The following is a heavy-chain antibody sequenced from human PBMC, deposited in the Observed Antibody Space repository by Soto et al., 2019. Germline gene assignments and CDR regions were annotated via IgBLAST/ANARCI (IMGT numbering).Heavy chain of an antibody. CDR2: ISWNSGSI. J-gene: IGHJ4*02. D-gene: IGHD4-17*01. CDR3: AKANYGDLRREIDY. Sequence: EVQLVESGGGLVQPGRSLRLSCAASGFTFDDYAMHWVRQAPGKGLEWVSGISWNSGSIGYADSVKGRFTISRDNAKNSLYLQMNSLRAEDTALYYCAKANYGDLRREIDYWGQGTLVTVSS. CDR1: GFTFDDYA. V-gene: IGHV3-9*01.